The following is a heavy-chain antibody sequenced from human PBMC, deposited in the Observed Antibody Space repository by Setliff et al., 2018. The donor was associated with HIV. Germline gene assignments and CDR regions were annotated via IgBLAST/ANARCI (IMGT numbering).Heavy chain of an antibody. Sequence: PGGSLRLSCAASGFTFSTHWMSWVRQAPGKGLEWVAKINQDESDKNYVDSVKGRFTISRDNAKNSLYLQMNSLRAEDTAVYFCAKDFWSGYQYYFDYWGQGTLVTVSS. D-gene: IGHD3-3*01. J-gene: IGHJ4*02. V-gene: IGHV3-7*04. CDR3: AKDFWSGYQYYFDY. CDR1: GFTFSTHW. CDR2: INQDESDK.